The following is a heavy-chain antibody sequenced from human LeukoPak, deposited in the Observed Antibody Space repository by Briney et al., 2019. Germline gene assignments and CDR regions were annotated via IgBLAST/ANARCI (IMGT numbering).Heavy chain of an antibody. V-gene: IGHV3-7*01. CDR1: GFTFSSYR. J-gene: IGHJ4*02. Sequence: GGSLRLSCAASGFTFSSYRMSWVRQAPGKGLEWVANIKEDGSEKFHVDSVRGRFTISRDNAKNSLYLQMNSLRAEDTAVYYCARRGYSSGWNRFDYWGQGTLVTVSS. CDR2: IKEDGSEK. D-gene: IGHD6-25*01. CDR3: ARRGYSSGWNRFDY.